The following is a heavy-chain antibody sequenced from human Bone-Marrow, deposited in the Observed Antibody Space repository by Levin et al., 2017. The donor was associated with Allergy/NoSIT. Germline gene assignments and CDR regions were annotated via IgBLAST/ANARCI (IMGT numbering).Heavy chain of an antibody. CDR2: IIPIFGTA. V-gene: IGHV1-69*13. Sequence: AASVKVSCKASGGTFSDYPITWVRQATGQGLEWMGGIIPIFGTANYAQKFQGRVTITADESTSTAYMELSSLRSEDTAMYYCARDYCNSTSCYPCYYYIDVWGQGTTVTVSS. CDR3: ARDYCNSTSCYPCYYYIDV. D-gene: IGHD2-2*01. J-gene: IGHJ6*03. CDR1: GGTFSDYP.